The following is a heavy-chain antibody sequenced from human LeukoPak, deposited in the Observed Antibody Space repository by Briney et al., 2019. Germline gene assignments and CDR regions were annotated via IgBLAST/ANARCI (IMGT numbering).Heavy chain of an antibody. CDR2: VYYSGSA. V-gene: IGHV4-59*01. CDR3: AGGTYYYFDY. Sequence: PSETLSLTCTVSGGSISSYYWSWLRQPPGKGVEWIGYVYYSGSAHYNPSLKSRVTISVDTSKNQFSLKVSSVTAADTAIYYCAGGTYYYFDYWGQGTLVTVSS. J-gene: IGHJ4*02. D-gene: IGHD1-26*01. CDR1: GGSISSYY.